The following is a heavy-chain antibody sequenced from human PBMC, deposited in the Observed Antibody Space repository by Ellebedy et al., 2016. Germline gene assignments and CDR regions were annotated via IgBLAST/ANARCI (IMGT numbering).Heavy chain of an antibody. V-gene: IGHV1-69*13. J-gene: IGHJ4*02. CDR3: ARAPGTYSSGWYSFDY. CDR1: GGTFSSYA. CDR2: IIPIFGTA. Sequence: SVKVSCXASGGTFSSYAISWVRQAPGQGLEWMGGIIPIFGTANYAQKFQGRVTITADESTSTAYMELSSLRSEDTAVYYCARAPGTYSSGWYSFDYWGQGTLVTVSS. D-gene: IGHD6-19*01.